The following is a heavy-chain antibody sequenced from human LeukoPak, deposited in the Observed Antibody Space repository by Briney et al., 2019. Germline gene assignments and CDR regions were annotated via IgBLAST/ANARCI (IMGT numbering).Heavy chain of an antibody. Sequence: PGRSLRLSCAASGFTFRIYSMNWVRQAPGTGLEWVSTIGPSSGDIYYADSVKGRFTISRDNDKNSLYLQMNSLRAEDTAVYYCARPYSGSYYWGMDVWGQGTTVTVSS. CDR1: GFTFRIYS. CDR2: IGPSSGDI. V-gene: IGHV3-21*01. J-gene: IGHJ6*02. D-gene: IGHD1-26*01. CDR3: ARPYSGSYYWGMDV.